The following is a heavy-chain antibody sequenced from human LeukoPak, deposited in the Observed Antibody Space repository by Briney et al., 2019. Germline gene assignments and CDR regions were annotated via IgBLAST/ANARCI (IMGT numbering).Heavy chain of an antibody. CDR1: GFTFDDYG. D-gene: IGHD6-13*01. V-gene: IGHV3-20*04. CDR3: AKDTGYSSSWYGEAFDI. CDR2: VNWNGGST. J-gene: IGHJ3*02. Sequence: GGSLRLSCAASGFTFDDYGMSWVRQAPGKGLEWISGVNWNGGSTGYADSVKGRFTISRDNAKNSLYLQMNSLRAEDTALYYCAKDTGYSSSWYGEAFDIWGQGTMVTVSS.